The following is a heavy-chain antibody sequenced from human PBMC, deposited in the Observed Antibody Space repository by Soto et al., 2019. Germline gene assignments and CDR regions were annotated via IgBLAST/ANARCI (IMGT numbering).Heavy chain of an antibody. D-gene: IGHD6-19*01. Sequence: GGSLRLSCAASGFTFSSYAMSWVRQAPGKGLEWVSAISGSGGSTYYADSVKGRFTISRDNSKNTLYLQMNSLRAEDTAVYYCAKDRVIQQWLAPIDYWGQGTLVTVSS. CDR1: GFTFSSYA. CDR3: AKDRVIQQWLAPIDY. J-gene: IGHJ4*02. V-gene: IGHV3-23*01. CDR2: ISGSGGST.